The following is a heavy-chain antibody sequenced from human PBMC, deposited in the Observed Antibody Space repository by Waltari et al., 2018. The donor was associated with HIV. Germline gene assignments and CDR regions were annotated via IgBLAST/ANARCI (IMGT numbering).Heavy chain of an antibody. Sequence: VQLLQSGGGVGQPGGSLRLSCTASRPTFTNYNNFNTYNLHWVRRTAGQGLEWVAVISNDGNTRYTAESVKGRFTVSRDNSKHTVYLEMNNLRIDDTAQYYCARRSLLGLDVWGQGTTVIVSS. CDR3: ARRSLLGLDV. D-gene: IGHD3-10*01. V-gene: IGHV3-30*03. CDR1: RPTFTNYN. CDR2: ISNDGNTR. J-gene: IGHJ6*02.